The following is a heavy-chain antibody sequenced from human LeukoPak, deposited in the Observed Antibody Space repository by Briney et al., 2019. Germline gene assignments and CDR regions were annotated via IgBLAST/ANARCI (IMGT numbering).Heavy chain of an antibody. CDR3: ARVPSASNYKEGSSLAYYYGMDV. V-gene: IGHV3-74*01. CDR2: INSDGSST. Sequence: GGSLRLSWAASGFTFSSYWMHWVRQAPGKGLVWVSRINSDGSSTSYADSVKGRFTISRDNAKNTLYLQMNSLRAEDTAVYYCARVPSASNYKEGSSLAYYYGMDVWGQGTTVTVSS. D-gene: IGHD4-11*01. CDR1: GFTFSSYW. J-gene: IGHJ6*02.